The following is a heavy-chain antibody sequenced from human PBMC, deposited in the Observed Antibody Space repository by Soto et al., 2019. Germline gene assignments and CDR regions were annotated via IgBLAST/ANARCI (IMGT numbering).Heavy chain of an antibody. J-gene: IGHJ5*02. CDR3: AHVGYCISFSCSNWFDP. Sequence: QITLKESGPTLVKPTQTLTLTCTFSGFSLSTSGVGVGWIRQPPGKALEWLALIYWDEDKRYSPSLKSRLTISKDTSKNQVVLTMTNMDPVDTATYYCAHVGYCISFSCSNWFDPWGQGTLVTVSS. CDR2: IYWDEDK. CDR1: GFSLSTSGVG. V-gene: IGHV2-5*02. D-gene: IGHD2-2*01.